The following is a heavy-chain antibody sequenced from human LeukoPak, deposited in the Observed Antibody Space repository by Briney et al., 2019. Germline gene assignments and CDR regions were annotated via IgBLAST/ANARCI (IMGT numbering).Heavy chain of an antibody. D-gene: IGHD4-17*01. V-gene: IGHV3-7*01. Sequence: GGSLRLSCAASGFTFSSYWMSWVRQAPGKGLEWVANIKQDGSEKYYVDSVKGRFAISRDNAKNSLYLQMNSLRAEDTAVYYCARANYGDYFDYWGQGTLVTVSS. CDR1: GFTFSSYW. CDR2: IKQDGSEK. J-gene: IGHJ4*02. CDR3: ARANYGDYFDY.